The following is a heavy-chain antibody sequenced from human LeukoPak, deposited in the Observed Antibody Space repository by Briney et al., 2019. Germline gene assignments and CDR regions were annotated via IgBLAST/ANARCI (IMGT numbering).Heavy chain of an antibody. J-gene: IGHJ3*02. CDR2: IYYSGST. Sequence: PSGTLSLTCTVSGGSISSGDYYWSWIRQPPGKGLEWIGYIYYSGSTYYNPSLKSRVTISVDTSKNQFSLKLSSVTAADTAVYYCARGQYSIVAAFDIWGQGTMVTVSS. CDR1: GGSISSGDYY. V-gene: IGHV4-30-4*02. CDR3: ARGQYSIVAAFDI. D-gene: IGHD6-6*01.